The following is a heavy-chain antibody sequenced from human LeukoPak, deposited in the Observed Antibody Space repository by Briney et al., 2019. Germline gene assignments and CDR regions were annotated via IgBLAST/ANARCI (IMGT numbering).Heavy chain of an antibody. CDR3: ARGDAFSGDH. CDR2: IHPEGNEK. V-gene: IGHV3-7*04. J-gene: IGHJ4*02. Sequence: GGSLRLSCAVSGFSFTNFWMSWVRQAPGRGLEWVANIHPEGNEKYHVESVKGRFTISRDNTRNLLFLQMNGLRVEDTAVYYCARGDAFSGDHWGQGTLVTVSS. CDR1: GFSFTNFW.